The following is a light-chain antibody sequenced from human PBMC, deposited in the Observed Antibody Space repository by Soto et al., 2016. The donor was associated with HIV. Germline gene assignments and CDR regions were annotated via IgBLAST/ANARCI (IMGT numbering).Light chain of an antibody. Sequence: SYVLTQPPSVSVSPGQTASITCSGDELGGKFACWYLQKPGQSPLLVIYQDTKRPSGIPERFSGSNSGNTATLTISGTQAMDEADYYCQAWDTSTVIFGGGTKLTV. CDR1: ELGGKF. V-gene: IGLV3-1*01. CDR3: QAWDTSTVI. CDR2: QDT. J-gene: IGLJ2*01.